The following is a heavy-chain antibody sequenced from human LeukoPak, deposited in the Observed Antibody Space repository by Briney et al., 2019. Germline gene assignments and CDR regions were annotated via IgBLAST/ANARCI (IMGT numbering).Heavy chain of an antibody. J-gene: IGHJ4*02. CDR3: ARVQGVVGATPFDY. Sequence: GGSLRLSCAASGFTFSSYTIHWVRQPPGKGLEWVAVISFDGSNKYYADSVKGRFTISRDNSKNTLYLQMNSLRAEDTAVYYCARVQGVVGATPFDYWGQGTLVTVSS. V-gene: IGHV3-30-3*01. D-gene: IGHD1-26*01. CDR2: ISFDGSNK. CDR1: GFTFSSYT.